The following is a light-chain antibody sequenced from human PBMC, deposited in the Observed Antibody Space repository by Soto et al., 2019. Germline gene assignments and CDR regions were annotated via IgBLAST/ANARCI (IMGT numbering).Light chain of an antibody. Sequence: QSALTQPPSVSAAPGQKVTISCSGSSSNIGGNSVSWYQQLPGTAPKLLIYDDNKRPSGIPDRFSGSKSCTSATLGITGFQTGDEADYYCGSWDSSLSAYVFGTGTKVTVL. CDR2: DDN. J-gene: IGLJ1*01. CDR3: GSWDSSLSAYV. V-gene: IGLV1-51*01. CDR1: SSNIGGNS.